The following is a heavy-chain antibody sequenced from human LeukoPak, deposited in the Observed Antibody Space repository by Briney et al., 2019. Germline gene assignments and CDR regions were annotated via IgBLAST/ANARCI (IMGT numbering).Heavy chain of an antibody. CDR1: GGSISSSSYY. V-gene: IGHV4-39*01. Sequence: PSETLSLTCTVSGGSISSSSYYWGWIRQPPGKGLEWIGSIYYSGSTYYNPSLKSRVTISVDTSKNQFSLKLSSVTAADTAVYYCARQRPYYYDSSGYSIPFDYWGQGTLVTVSS. CDR3: ARQRPYYYDSSGYSIPFDY. J-gene: IGHJ4*02. D-gene: IGHD3-22*01. CDR2: IYYSGST.